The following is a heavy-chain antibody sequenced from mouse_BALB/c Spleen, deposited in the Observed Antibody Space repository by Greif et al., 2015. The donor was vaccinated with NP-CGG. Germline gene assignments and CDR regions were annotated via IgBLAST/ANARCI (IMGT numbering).Heavy chain of an antibody. V-gene: IGHV3-6*02. Sequence: EVQLQESGPGLVKPSQSLSLTCSVTGYSIASGYYWNWIRQFPGNKLEWVGYISYDGSNNYNPSLKNRISITRDKAKNQFFLKLNSVTSEDTAAYYCARGLYGNLFAYWGQGTLVTVSA. J-gene: IGHJ3*01. D-gene: IGHD2-1*01. CDR1: GYSIASGYY. CDR2: ISYDGSN. CDR3: ARGLYGNLFAY.